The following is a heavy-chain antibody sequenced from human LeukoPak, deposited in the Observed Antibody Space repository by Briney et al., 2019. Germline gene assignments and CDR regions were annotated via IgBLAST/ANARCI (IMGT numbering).Heavy chain of an antibody. CDR3: ARGKAVTTSLYYYYYYMDV. D-gene: IGHD4-17*01. Sequence: PGGSLRLSCAASGFTFSSYSMHWVRQAPGKGLEWVAVISYDGRNKYYADFVKGRFTISRDNSKNTLYLQMNSLRAEDTAVYYCARGKAVTTSLYYYYYYMDVWGKGTTVTVSS. CDR1: GFTFSSYS. V-gene: IGHV3-30*03. CDR2: ISYDGRNK. J-gene: IGHJ6*03.